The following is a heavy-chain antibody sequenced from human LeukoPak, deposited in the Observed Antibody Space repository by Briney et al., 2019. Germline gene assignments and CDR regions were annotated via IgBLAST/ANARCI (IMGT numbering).Heavy chain of an antibody. Sequence: SETLSLTCTVSGGSTSSSTHYWAWIRQPPGKGLEWIGGIYYIGNTYYNPSLKSRVTISVDTSKNQFSLKLSSVTATDTAVYYCARQDVATSGNYFDYWGQGTLATVSS. V-gene: IGHV4-39*01. CDR1: GGSTSSSTHY. J-gene: IGHJ4*02. CDR3: ARQDVATSGNYFDY. CDR2: IYYIGNT. D-gene: IGHD6-13*01.